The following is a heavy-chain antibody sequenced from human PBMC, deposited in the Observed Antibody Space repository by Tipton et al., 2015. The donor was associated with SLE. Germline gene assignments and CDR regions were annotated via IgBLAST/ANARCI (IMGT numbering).Heavy chain of an antibody. CDR1: GGSFSGYY. CDR3: ARAGRAWNLFDY. CDR2: INHSGST. D-gene: IGHD1-1*01. Sequence: TLSLTCAVYGGSFSGYYWSWIRQPPGKGLEWIGEINHSGSTNYNLSLKSRVTISVDTSKNQFSLKLSSVTAADTAVYYCARAGRAWNLFDYWGQGTLVTVSS. V-gene: IGHV4-34*01. J-gene: IGHJ4*02.